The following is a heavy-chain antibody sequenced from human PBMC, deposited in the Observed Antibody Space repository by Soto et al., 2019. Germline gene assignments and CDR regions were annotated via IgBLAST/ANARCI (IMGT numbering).Heavy chain of an antibody. CDR1: GYTFTSYD. D-gene: IGHD3-3*01. J-gene: IGHJ2*01. Sequence: QVQLVQSGAEVKKPGASVKVSCKASGYTFTSYDINWVRQATGQGLEWMGWMNPNSGNTGYAQKFQGRVTMTRNTSIITAYMELSSLRSEDTAVYYCARGRSRVTIFGVVIYWYFDLWGRGTLVTVSS. CDR2: MNPNSGNT. CDR3: ARGRSRVTIFGVVIYWYFDL. V-gene: IGHV1-8*01.